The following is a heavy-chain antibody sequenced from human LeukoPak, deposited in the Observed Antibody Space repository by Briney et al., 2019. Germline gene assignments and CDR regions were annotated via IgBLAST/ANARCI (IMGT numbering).Heavy chain of an antibody. CDR1: GGSISSSSYY. CDR3: AREPWELPLFDY. CDR2: IYYSGST. J-gene: IGHJ4*02. Sequence: NPSETLSLTCTVSGGSISSSSYYWGWIRQPPGKGLEWIGSIYYSGSTHYNPSLKSRVTISVDTSKNQFSLKLSSVTAADTAVYYCAREPWELPLFDYWGQGSLVTVSS. V-gene: IGHV4-39*07. D-gene: IGHD1-26*01.